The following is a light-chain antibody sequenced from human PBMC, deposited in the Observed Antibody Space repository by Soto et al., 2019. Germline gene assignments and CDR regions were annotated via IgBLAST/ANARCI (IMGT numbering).Light chain of an antibody. CDR3: CSYAGSNTFSYV. CDR1: NSDVGSYNL. V-gene: IGLV2-23*03. CDR2: EGS. Sequence: QSALTQPASVSGSPGQSITISCTRTNSDVGSYNLVSWYQQHPGKAPKLMIYEGSKRPSGVSNRFSGSTSGNTASLTISGLQAEDEADYYCCSYAGSNTFSYVFGTGTKLTVL. J-gene: IGLJ1*01.